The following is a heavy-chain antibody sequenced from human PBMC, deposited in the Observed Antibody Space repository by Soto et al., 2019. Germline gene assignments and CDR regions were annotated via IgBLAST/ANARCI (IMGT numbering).Heavy chain of an antibody. CDR3: ARGKGSYVFWFDP. CDR2: IYYSGST. J-gene: IGHJ5*02. CDR1: GGSISSGGYY. Sequence: PSLTCTVSGGSISSGGYYWSWIRQHPGKGLEWIGYIYYSGSTYYNPSLKSRVTISVDTSKNQFSLKLSSVTAADTAVYYCARGKGSYVFWFDPWGQGTLVTVSS. D-gene: IGHD3-16*01. V-gene: IGHV4-31*03.